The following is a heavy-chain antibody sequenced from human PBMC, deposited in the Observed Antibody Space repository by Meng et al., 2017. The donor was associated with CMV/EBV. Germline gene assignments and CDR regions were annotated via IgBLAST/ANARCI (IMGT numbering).Heavy chain of an antibody. V-gene: IGHV3-23*01. CDR1: GFTFSSYA. D-gene: IGHD3-3*01. CDR3: AKDGGGVITIFGVANPTGGFDP. Sequence: ETLSLTCAASGFTFSSYAMSWVRQAPGKGLEWVSAISGSGGSTYYADSVKGRFTISRDNSKNTLYLQMNSLRAEDTAVYYCAKDGGGVITIFGVANPTGGFDPWGQGTLVTVSS. J-gene: IGHJ5*02. CDR2: ISGSGGST.